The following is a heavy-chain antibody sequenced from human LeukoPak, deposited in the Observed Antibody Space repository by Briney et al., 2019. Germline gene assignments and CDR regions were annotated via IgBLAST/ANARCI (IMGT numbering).Heavy chain of an antibody. CDR3: ARAYDFWSGYPDY. CDR2: INSDGSST. Sequence: GGSLRLSCVASGFTFSSYWVHWVRQAPGKGLVWVSRINSDGSSTSYADSVKGRFTISRDNAKNTLYLQMNSLRAEDTAVYYCARAYDFWSGYPDYWGQGTLVTVSS. D-gene: IGHD3-3*01. CDR1: GFTFSSYW. J-gene: IGHJ4*02. V-gene: IGHV3-74*01.